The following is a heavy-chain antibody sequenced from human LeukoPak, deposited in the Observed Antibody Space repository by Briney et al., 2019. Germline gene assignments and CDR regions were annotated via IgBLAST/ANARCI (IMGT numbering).Heavy chain of an antibody. D-gene: IGHD6-13*01. CDR2: ISYDGSNK. CDR3: ARDPTDEIAAAGYLFDY. Sequence: PGGSLRLSCAASGFTFSSYAMHWVRQAPGKGLEWVAVISYDGSNKYYADSVKGRFTISRDNSKNTLYLQMNSLRAEDTAVYYCARDPTDEIAAAGYLFDYWGQGTLVTVSS. CDR1: GFTFSSYA. V-gene: IGHV3-30-3*01. J-gene: IGHJ4*02.